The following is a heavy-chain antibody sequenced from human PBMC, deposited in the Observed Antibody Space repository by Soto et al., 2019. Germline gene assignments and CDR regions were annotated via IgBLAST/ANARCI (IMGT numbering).Heavy chain of an antibody. CDR2: IYYSGST. CDR1: GGSISSGGYY. Sequence: QVQLQESGPGLVKPSQTLSLTCTVSGGSISSGGYYWSWIRQHPGKGLGWIGYIYYSGSTYYNPSLKSRVTISVDTSKNQFSLKLSSVTAADTAVYDCAMLMGPKGPQKYYYYGMDVWGQGTTVTVSS. V-gene: IGHV4-31*03. J-gene: IGHJ6*02. CDR3: AMLMGPKGPQKYYYYGMDV.